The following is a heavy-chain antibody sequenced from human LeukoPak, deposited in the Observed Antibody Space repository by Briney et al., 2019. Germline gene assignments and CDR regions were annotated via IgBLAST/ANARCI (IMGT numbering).Heavy chain of an antibody. CDR2: SRNKANSYTT. J-gene: IGHJ4*02. V-gene: IGHV3-72*01. Sequence: EPGGSLRLSCAASGFTFSAHYMHWVRQAPGKGLEWVGRSRNKANSYTTEYPPPVKGSITIASDDTKNSLLLQLISLKTEDPAVYYCARAPPIAATYSFDYWGQGTLVTVSS. D-gene: IGHD2-15*01. CDR1: GFTFSAHY. CDR3: ARAPPIAATYSFDY.